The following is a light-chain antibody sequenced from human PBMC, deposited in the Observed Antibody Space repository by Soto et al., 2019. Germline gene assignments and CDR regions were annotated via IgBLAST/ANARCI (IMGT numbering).Light chain of an antibody. CDR2: GDS. J-gene: IGLJ1*01. Sequence: QSALTQPPSVSGAPGQRVTISCTGSSSNIGAGYDVNWYQQLPETAPKLLIFGDSNRPPGVPDRFSGSKSGTSASLVITGLQADDEADYYCQSNDNGLSGSDVFGTGTKVTVL. CDR3: QSNDNGLSGSDV. CDR1: SSNIGAGYD. V-gene: IGLV1-40*01.